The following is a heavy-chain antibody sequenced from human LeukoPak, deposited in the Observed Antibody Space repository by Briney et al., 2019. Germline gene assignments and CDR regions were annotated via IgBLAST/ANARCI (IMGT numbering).Heavy chain of an antibody. CDR3: AGERGEEYSSGWYKTNFFDN. D-gene: IGHD6-19*01. V-gene: IGHV4-39*07. Sequence: SETLSLTCTVSGDSFSSVTDYWAWIRQPPGKGLEWIASGDYSGGKYYNPSLESRVAISTVMSKSQISLKLTSVTGADTAVYYCAGERGEEYSSGWYKTNFFDNWGQGIRVTVSS. CDR1: GDSFSSVTDY. CDR2: GDYSGGK. J-gene: IGHJ4*02.